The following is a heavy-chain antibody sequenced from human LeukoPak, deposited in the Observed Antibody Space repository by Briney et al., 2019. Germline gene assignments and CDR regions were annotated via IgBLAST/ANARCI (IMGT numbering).Heavy chain of an antibody. V-gene: IGHV4-30-4*01. J-gene: IGHJ4*02. CDR1: GGSISSGDYY. CDR2: IYYSGST. D-gene: IGHD5-12*01. CDR3: ARHSFGRIVAPFDY. Sequence: SQTLSLTCTVSGGSISSGDYYWSWIRQPPGKGLEWIGYIYYSGSTYYNPSLKSRVTISVDTSKNQFSLKLSSVTAAGTAVYYCARHSFGRIVAPFDYWGQGTLVTVSS.